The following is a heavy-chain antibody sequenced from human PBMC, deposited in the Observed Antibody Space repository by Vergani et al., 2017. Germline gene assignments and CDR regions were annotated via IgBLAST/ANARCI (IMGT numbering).Heavy chain of an antibody. CDR3: ARDISITMVRGVITLDD. V-gene: IGHV1-69*12. J-gene: IGHJ4*02. CDR1: GGTFSSYA. D-gene: IGHD3-10*01. Sequence: QVQLVQSGAEVKKPGSSVKVSCKASGGTFSSYAISWVRQAPGQGLEWMGGIIPIFGTANYAQKFQGRVTITADESTSTAYMELSSLRSEDTAVYYCARDISITMVRGVITLDDWGQGTLVTVHS. CDR2: IIPIFGTA.